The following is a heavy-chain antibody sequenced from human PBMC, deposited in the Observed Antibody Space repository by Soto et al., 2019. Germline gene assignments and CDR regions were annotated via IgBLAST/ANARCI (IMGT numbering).Heavy chain of an antibody. CDR3: ARVGKYGDYGIDY. D-gene: IGHD4-17*01. J-gene: IGHJ4*02. CDR1: GGSISSYY. CDR2: IYYSGST. V-gene: IGHV4-59*01. Sequence: SETLSLTCTVSGGSISSYYWSWIRQPPGKGLEWIGYIYYSGSTNYNPSLKSRVTISVDTSKNQFSLKLSSVTAADTAVYYCARVGKYGDYGIDYWGQGTLVTVSS.